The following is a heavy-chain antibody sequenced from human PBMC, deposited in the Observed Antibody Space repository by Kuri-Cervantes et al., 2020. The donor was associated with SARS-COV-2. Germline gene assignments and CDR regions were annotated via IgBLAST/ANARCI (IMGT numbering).Heavy chain of an antibody. D-gene: IGHD5-24*01. CDR1: GVSFDYRF. J-gene: IGHJ3*02. Sequence: SVKVSCKASGVSFDYRFLHWVRQAPGQALEWMGWITPFNGNTNYAQRFQDRVTITRDRSMSTAYMGLSSLRFEDTAMYYRARSGPGAISREDGAFDIWGQGTMVTVSS. CDR3: ARSGPGAISREDGAFDI. V-gene: IGHV1-45*02. CDR2: ITPFNGNT.